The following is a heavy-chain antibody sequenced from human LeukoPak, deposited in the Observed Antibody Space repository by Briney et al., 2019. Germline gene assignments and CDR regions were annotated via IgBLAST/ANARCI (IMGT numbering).Heavy chain of an antibody. CDR1: GGTISSHA. Sequence: SVKVSCKASGGTISSHAISWVRQAPGQGLEWMGGIIPIFGAAKYAQKFQGRVTITTDESTSTAYMELSSRTTEDTAVYYCARGAGTSPIYYWGQGTLVTVSS. D-gene: IGHD1-7*01. J-gene: IGHJ4*02. CDR3: ARGAGTSPIYY. CDR2: IIPIFGAA. V-gene: IGHV1-69*05.